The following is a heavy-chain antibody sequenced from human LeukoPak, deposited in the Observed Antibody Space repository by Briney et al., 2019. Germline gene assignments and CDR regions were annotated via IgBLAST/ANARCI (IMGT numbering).Heavy chain of an antibody. Sequence: GGSLRLPCAASGFTFSSYGMHWVRQAPGKGLEWVAVIWYDGSNKYYADSVKGRFTISRDNSKNTLYLQMNSLRAEDTAVYYCARPDGRGTQGVLDYWGQGTLVTVSS. J-gene: IGHJ4*02. D-gene: IGHD1-14*01. CDR1: GFTFSSYG. V-gene: IGHV3-33*01. CDR3: ARPDGRGTQGVLDY. CDR2: IWYDGSNK.